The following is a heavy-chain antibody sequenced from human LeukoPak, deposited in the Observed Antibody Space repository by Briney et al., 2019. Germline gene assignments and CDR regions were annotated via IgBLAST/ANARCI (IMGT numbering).Heavy chain of an antibody. V-gene: IGHV3-23*01. Sequence: PGGSLRLSCAASGFTFSSYAMSWVRQAPGKGLEWVSVISARSGSTYYADSVMGRFTISRDNSKNTLDLQMNSLRAEDTAVYYCAKGGGAYFDSNGYYRYFDHWGQGTLVTVSS. CDR2: ISARSGST. CDR1: GFTFSSYA. J-gene: IGHJ4*02. CDR3: AKGGGAYFDSNGYYRYFDH. D-gene: IGHD3-22*01.